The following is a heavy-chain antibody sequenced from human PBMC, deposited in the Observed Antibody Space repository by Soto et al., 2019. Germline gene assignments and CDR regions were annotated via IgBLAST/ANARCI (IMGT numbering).Heavy chain of an antibody. D-gene: IGHD4-17*01. CDR3: ARDVGRSGDYIFDY. CDR2: IWYDGSDK. Sequence: QVQLVESGGGVVQPGRSLRLSCAASGFTFSNYGMHWVRQAPGKGLEWVAVIWYDGSDKYYADTVKGRFTISRDDSKNTLYLQMNSLRVDDTAVYYCARDVGRSGDYIFDYWGQGTLVTVSS. CDR1: GFTFSNYG. V-gene: IGHV3-33*01. J-gene: IGHJ4*02.